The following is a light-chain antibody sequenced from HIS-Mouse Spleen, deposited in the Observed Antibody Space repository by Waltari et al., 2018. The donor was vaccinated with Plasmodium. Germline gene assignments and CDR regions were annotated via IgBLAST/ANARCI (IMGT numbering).Light chain of an antibody. CDR1: SDINVGSYN. J-gene: IGLJ3*02. V-gene: IGLV5-37*01. Sequence: QPVLTQPPSSSASPGESARLTCTLPSDINVGSYNIYWYQPTPGSPPRYLLYYYSDSDKGQGSGVPSRFSGSKDASANTGILLTSGLQSEDEADYYCMIWPSNASGVFGGGTKLTVL. CDR3: MIWPSNASGV. CDR2: YYSDSDK.